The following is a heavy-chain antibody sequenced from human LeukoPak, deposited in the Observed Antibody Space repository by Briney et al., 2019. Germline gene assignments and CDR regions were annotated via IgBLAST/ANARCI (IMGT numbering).Heavy chain of an antibody. J-gene: IGHJ4*02. CDR1: GYTFTSYG. Sequence: ASVKVSCKASGYTFTSYGISWVRQAPGQGLEWMGWISAYNGNTNYAQKLQGRVTMTTDTSTSTAYMELSSLRSEDTAVYYCARHPYDSSGYYLTFDYWGQGTLVTVSS. CDR2: ISAYNGNT. V-gene: IGHV1-18*01. CDR3: ARHPYDSSGYYLTFDY. D-gene: IGHD3-22*01.